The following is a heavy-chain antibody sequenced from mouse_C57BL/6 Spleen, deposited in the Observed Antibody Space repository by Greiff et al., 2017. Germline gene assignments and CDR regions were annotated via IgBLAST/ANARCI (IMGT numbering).Heavy chain of an antibody. CDR2: IYPSDSET. CDR3: ARGSCGNYLDY. J-gene: IGHJ2*01. D-gene: IGHD1-1*02. CDR1: GYTFTSYW. V-gene: IGHV1-61*01. Sequence: QVQLQQPGAELVRPGSSVKLSCKASGYTFTSYWMDWVKQRPGQGLEWIGNIYPSDSETHYNQKFKDKATLTVDKSSSTAYMQLSSLTSEDSAVYYCARGSCGNYLDYWGQGTTLTVSS.